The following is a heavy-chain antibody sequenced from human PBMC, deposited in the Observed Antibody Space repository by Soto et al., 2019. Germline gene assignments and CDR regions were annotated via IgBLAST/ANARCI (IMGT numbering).Heavy chain of an antibody. CDR1: GFTFDDYG. J-gene: IGHJ4*02. D-gene: IGHD6-19*01. V-gene: IGHV3-20*04. Sequence: EVQLVESGGGVVRPGGSLRLSCAASGFTFDDYGMCWVRQAPGKGLEWVSGINWNGGSTGYADSVKGRFTISRDNAKNSLYLQMSSLRAEDTALYYCARLYSSGWYGPGRYWGQGTLVTVSS. CDR2: INWNGGST. CDR3: ARLYSSGWYGPGRY.